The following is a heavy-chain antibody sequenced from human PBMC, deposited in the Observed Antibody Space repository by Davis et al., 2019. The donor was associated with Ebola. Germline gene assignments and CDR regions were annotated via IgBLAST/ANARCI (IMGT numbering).Heavy chain of an antibody. CDR3: AGYVLPRHYGMDV. CDR1: GASISSYY. CDR2: IKHSGST. Sequence: SETLSLTCTLSGASISSYYWSWIRQPPGKGLEWIGEIKHSGSTNYNPSLKSRVTITVDTSKNQFSLKLSSVTDADTAVYYCAGYVLPRHYGMDVWGQGTTVTVSS. J-gene: IGHJ6*02. D-gene: IGHD6-13*01. V-gene: IGHV4-34*01.